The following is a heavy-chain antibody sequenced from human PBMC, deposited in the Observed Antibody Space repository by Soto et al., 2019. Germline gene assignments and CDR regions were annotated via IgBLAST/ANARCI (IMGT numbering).Heavy chain of an antibody. J-gene: IGHJ4*02. CDR3: ARADTAMVLFDY. CDR2: IYHSGST. Sequence: PLEILSLTCAVSGGSISSSNWWSWVRQPPGKGLEWIGEIYHSGSTNYNPSLKSRVTISVDKSKNQFSLKLSSVTAADTAVYYCARADTAMVLFDYWGQGTLVTVSS. CDR1: GGSISSSNW. D-gene: IGHD5-18*01. V-gene: IGHV4-4*02.